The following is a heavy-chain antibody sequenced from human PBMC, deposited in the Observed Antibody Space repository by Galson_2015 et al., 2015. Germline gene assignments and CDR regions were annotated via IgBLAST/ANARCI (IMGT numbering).Heavy chain of an antibody. V-gene: IGHV3-48*03. CDR2: ITSTGDTT. J-gene: IGHJ6*03. CDR1: AFAFSIYE. Sequence: SLRLSCAASAFAFSIYEMNWIRQAPGKGLEWVSYITSTGDTTYYADSVKGRFTVSRDNAKNSLFLQMDSLRVEDTALYYCAETTVAAGSSWYMDAWGKGTTVTVSS. CDR3: AETTVAAGSSWYMDA. D-gene: IGHD4-23*01.